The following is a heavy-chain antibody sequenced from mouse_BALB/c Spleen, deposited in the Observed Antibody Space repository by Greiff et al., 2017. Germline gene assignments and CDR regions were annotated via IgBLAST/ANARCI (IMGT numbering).Heavy chain of an antibody. CDR2: IRNKANGYTT. D-gene: IGHD2-4*01. J-gene: IGHJ2*01. Sequence: EVKLMESGGGLVQPGGSLRLSCATSGFTFTDYYMSWVRQPPGKALEWLGFIRNKANGYTTEYSASVKGRFTISRDNSQSILYLQMNTLRAEDSATYYCARDTKSTMITTGYFDYWGQGTTLTVSS. CDR1: GFTFTDYY. CDR3: ARDTKSTMITTGYFDY. V-gene: IGHV7-3*02.